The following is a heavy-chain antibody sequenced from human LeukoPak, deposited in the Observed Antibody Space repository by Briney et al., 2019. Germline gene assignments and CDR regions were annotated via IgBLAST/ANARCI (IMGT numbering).Heavy chain of an antibody. Sequence: PGGSLRLSCSASGFTFSSYAMHWVRQVPGKGLEYVSAISSNGGSTYYADSVKGRFTISRDNSKNTLYLQMSSLRAEDTAVYYCVKDDAPYYYDSSGYPGGFDYWGQGTLVTVSS. D-gene: IGHD3-22*01. CDR3: VKDDAPYYYDSSGYPGGFDY. J-gene: IGHJ4*02. CDR2: ISSNGGST. V-gene: IGHV3-64D*06. CDR1: GFTFSSYA.